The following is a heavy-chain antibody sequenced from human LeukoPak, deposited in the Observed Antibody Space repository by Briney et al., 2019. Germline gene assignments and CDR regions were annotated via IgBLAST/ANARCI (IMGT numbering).Heavy chain of an antibody. CDR2: ISGSTTTI. CDR1: GFTFSDYY. J-gene: IGHJ4*02. CDR3: ARGYTYGVDF. D-gene: IGHD5-18*01. Sequence: GSLRLSCAASGFTFSDYYMSWIRQAPGKGLEWVSFISGSTTTIYYADSVKGRFTISRDNAKNSLFLQMNTLRAEDTAVYYCARGYTYGVDFWGQGTLVTVSS. V-gene: IGHV3-11*01.